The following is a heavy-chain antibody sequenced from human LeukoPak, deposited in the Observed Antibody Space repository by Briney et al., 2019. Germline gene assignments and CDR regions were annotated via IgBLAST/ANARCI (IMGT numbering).Heavy chain of an antibody. Sequence: GGSLRLSCAASGFTFSSYAMSWVRQAPGKGLEWVAVIWYDGSNKYYADSVKGRFTISRDNSKNTLYLQMNSLRAEDTAVYYCARIAAADSAFDYWGQGTLVTASS. V-gene: IGHV3-33*08. CDR1: GFTFSSYA. CDR2: IWYDGSNK. D-gene: IGHD6-13*01. CDR3: ARIAAADSAFDY. J-gene: IGHJ4*02.